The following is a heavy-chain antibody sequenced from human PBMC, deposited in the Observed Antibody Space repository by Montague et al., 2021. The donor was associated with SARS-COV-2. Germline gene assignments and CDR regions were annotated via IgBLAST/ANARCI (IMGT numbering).Heavy chain of an antibody. J-gene: IGHJ5*02. Sequence: SETLSLTCTVSGGSISSSSYYWGWIRQPPGKGLEWIGSIYYSGSTYYNPSLKSRVTISVDTSKNQFSLKLSSVTAADTAVYYCARPVSYYDILSSSTNWFDPWGQGTLVTVPS. CDR1: GGSISSSSYY. CDR2: IYYSGST. CDR3: ARPVSYYDILSSSTNWFDP. D-gene: IGHD3-9*01. V-gene: IGHV4-39*01.